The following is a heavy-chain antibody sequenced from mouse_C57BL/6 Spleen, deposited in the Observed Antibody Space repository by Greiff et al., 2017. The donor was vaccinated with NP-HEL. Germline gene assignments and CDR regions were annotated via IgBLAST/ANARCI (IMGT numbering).Heavy chain of an antibody. CDR2: INPSTGGT. D-gene: IGHD3-2*02. CDR1: GYSFTGYY. Sequence: VQLQQSGPELVKPGASVKISCKASGYSFTGYYMNWVKQSPEKSLEWIGEINPSTGGTTYNQKFKAKATLTVDKSSSTAYMQLKSLTSEDSAVYYCATKTAQATSWFAYWVQGTLVTVSA. J-gene: IGHJ3*01. CDR3: ATKTAQATSWFAY. V-gene: IGHV1-42*01.